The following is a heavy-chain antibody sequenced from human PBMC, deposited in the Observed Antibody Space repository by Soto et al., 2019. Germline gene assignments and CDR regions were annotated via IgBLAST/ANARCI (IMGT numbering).Heavy chain of an antibody. CDR1: GYTFTSYY. V-gene: IGHV1-3*01. CDR2: INAGNGNT. J-gene: IGHJ4*02. CDR3: ARGPNPYYFDY. Sequence: ASVKVSCKASGYTFTSYYMHWVRQAPGQRLEWMGWINAGNGNTKYSQKFQGRVTITRDTSASTAYMELSSLRSEDTAVYYCARGPNPYYFDYWGQGTLVTVSS.